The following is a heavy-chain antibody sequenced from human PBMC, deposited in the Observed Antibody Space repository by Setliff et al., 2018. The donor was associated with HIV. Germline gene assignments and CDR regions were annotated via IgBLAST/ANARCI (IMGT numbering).Heavy chain of an antibody. CDR3: ARGRRPVDVVSTIIRYYYYMGV. V-gene: IGHV3-30*02. J-gene: IGHJ6*03. D-gene: IGHD5-12*01. Sequence: GGSLSLSCAASGFRFETFGMYWVRQAPGKGLEWVAFIRHNGNTAYYGDSVKGRFIMSRDNSENTVSLEMNNLRLEDAGVYYCARGRRPVDVVSTIIRYYYYMGVWGKGTTVTVSS. CDR1: GFRFETFG. CDR2: IRHNGNTA.